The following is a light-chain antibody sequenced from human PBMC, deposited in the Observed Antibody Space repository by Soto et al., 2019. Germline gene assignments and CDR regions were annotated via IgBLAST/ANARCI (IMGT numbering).Light chain of an antibody. J-gene: IGKJ4*01. CDR1: QSISSSF. CDR2: GAS. Sequence: EIVLTQSPGTLSLSPGERATLSCRASQSISSSFLAWYQQKPGQAPRLLIYGASNRATGIPARFSGSGSGTDFTLTISNLEPEDFAVYYCQQRGNWPLTFGGGTKVDIK. V-gene: IGKV3D-20*02. CDR3: QQRGNWPLT.